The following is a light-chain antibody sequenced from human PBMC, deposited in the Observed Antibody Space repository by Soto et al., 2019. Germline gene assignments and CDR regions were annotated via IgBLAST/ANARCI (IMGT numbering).Light chain of an antibody. CDR2: DAS. J-gene: IGKJ4*01. V-gene: IGKV3-20*01. Sequence: EFVLTQSPGTLSLSPGERATLSCRASQTVRNNYLACYQQTPGQAPRLLIYDASSRATGIPDRFSGGGSGTDFTLTISRLEPEDFAVYYCQQFSSYPLTFGGGTKVDIK. CDR1: QTVRNNY. CDR3: QQFSSYPLT.